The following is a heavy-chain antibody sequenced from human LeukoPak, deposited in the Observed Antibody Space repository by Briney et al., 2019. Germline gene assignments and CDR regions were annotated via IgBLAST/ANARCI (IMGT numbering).Heavy chain of an antibody. J-gene: IGHJ5*02. V-gene: IGHV4-59*01. CDR3: AREVWCSSTSCYEEGNWFDP. CDR2: IYYSGST. Sequence: SETLSLTCTVSGGSISSYYWSWIRQPPGKGLEWIGYIYYSGSTNYNPSLKSRVTISVDTSKNQFSLKLSSVTAADTAVYYCAREVWCSSTSCYEEGNWFDPWGQGTLVTVSS. CDR1: GGSISSYY. D-gene: IGHD2-2*01.